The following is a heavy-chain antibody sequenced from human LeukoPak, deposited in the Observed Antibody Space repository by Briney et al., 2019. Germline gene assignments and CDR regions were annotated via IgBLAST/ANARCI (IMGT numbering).Heavy chain of an antibody. Sequence: GESLKISCKDSGYSFTSYWIGWVRQMPGKGLEWMGIIYPGDPDTRYNPSFQGQVTISADKSINTAYLQWSSLKASDTAIYYCARRGEAMDPFDYWGQGTLVTVSS. CDR3: ARRGEAMDPFDY. J-gene: IGHJ4*02. CDR1: GYSFTSYW. V-gene: IGHV5-51*01. CDR2: IYPGDPDT. D-gene: IGHD5-18*01.